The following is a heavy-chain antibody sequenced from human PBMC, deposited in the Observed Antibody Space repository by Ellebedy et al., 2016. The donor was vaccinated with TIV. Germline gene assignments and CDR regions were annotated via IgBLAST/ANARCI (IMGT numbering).Heavy chain of an antibody. CDR2: ISSSSSYI. CDR1: GFTFSSYS. Sequence: GGSLRLXXAASGFTFSSYSMNWVRQAPGKGLEWVSSISSSSSYIYYADSVKGRFTISRDNAKNSLYLQMNSLRAEDTAVYYCARGLATDRDYWGQGTLVTVSS. V-gene: IGHV3-21*01. D-gene: IGHD5-12*01. CDR3: ARGLATDRDY. J-gene: IGHJ4*02.